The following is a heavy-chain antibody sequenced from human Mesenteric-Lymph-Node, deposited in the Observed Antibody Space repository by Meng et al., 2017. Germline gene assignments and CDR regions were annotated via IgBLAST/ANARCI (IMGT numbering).Heavy chain of an antibody. J-gene: IGHJ4*02. Sequence: ASVKVSCKASGYTFTGYYMHWVRQAPGQGLEWMGRINPNSGGTNYAQKFQGRVTMTRDTSISTAYMELSRLRSDDTAVFYCARGALWFGELTGKWDYWGQGTLVTVSS. CDR1: GYTFTGYY. CDR3: ARGALWFGELTGKWDY. V-gene: IGHV1-2*06. CDR2: INPNSGGT. D-gene: IGHD3-10*01.